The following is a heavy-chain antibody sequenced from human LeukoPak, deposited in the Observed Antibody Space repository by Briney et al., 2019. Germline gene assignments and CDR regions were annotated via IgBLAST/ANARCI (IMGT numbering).Heavy chain of an antibody. CDR3: ARATFDNRGQYYDF. J-gene: IGHJ4*02. CDR2: ISGSGGST. Sequence: GGSLRLSCAASGFTFSSYGMSWVSQAPGKGLEWVSAISGSGGSTYYADSVKGRFTISRDNAKNSVFLQMNSLRAEDTAVYYCARATFDNRGQYYDFWGKGTLVTVSS. CDR1: GFTFSSYG. V-gene: IGHV3-23*01. D-gene: IGHD3-22*01.